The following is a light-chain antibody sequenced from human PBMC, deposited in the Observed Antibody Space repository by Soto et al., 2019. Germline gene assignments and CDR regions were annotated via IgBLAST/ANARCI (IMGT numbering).Light chain of an antibody. Sequence: EIMLTQSPATLSVSPDEGATLSCSASQSHSASFAWSQQQPGHAPAPLLYGASARATGVSGTSSCSGSGTESTLTLTSLQSEDFAASFCHQHNHWPPLTFGQGTRLEIK. V-gene: IGKV3-15*01. CDR3: HQHNHWPPLT. J-gene: IGKJ5*01. CDR1: QSHSAS. CDR2: GAS.